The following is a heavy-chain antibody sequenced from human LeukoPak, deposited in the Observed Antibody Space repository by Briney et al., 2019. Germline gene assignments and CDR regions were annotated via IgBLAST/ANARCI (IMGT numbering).Heavy chain of an antibody. D-gene: IGHD3-22*01. CDR3: ARDLNYDSSGYYYY. CDR2: IWYDGSNK. J-gene: IGHJ4*02. CDR1: GFTFSSYG. V-gene: IGHV3-33*01. Sequence: GGSLRLSCAASGFTFSSYGMHWVRQAPGKGLEWVAVIWYDGSNKYYADSVRGRFTISRDNSKNTLYLQMNSLRAEDTAVYYCARDLNYDSSGYYYYWGQGTLVTVSS.